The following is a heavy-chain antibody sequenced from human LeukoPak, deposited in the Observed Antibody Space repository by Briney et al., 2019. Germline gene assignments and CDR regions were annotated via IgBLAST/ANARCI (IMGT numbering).Heavy chain of an antibody. Sequence: GGSLRLSCAASGFTVSSNYMSWVRQAPGKGLEWVSVIYSGGSTYYADSVKGRFTISRDNSKNTLYLQMNSLRAEDTAVYYCARGEWELIWAHNWFDPWGQGTLVTVSS. V-gene: IGHV3-66*01. J-gene: IGHJ5*02. CDR1: GFTVSSNY. CDR3: ARGEWELIWAHNWFDP. D-gene: IGHD1-26*01. CDR2: IYSGGST.